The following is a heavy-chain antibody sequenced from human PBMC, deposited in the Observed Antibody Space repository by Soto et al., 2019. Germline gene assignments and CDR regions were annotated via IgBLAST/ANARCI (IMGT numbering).Heavy chain of an antibody. Sequence: QVQLVQSGAEVKKPGASVKVSCKASGYTFTSYDINWVRQATGQGLEWMGWMNPNSGNTGYAQKFQGRVTMNRNTSISTAYMALSSLRSEDTAVYYCARGGEDYYDSRGYLGYWGQGTLVTVSS. CDR1: GYTFTSYD. J-gene: IGHJ4*02. V-gene: IGHV1-8*01. D-gene: IGHD3-22*01. CDR2: MNPNSGNT. CDR3: ARGGEDYYDSRGYLGY.